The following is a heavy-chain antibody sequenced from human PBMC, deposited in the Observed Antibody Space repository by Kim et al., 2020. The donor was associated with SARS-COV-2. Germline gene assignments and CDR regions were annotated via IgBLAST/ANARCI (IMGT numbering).Heavy chain of an antibody. CDR2: INPSGGST. D-gene: IGHD6-19*01. V-gene: IGHV1-46*01. CDR1: GYTFTSYY. CDR3: ARGVAVAGMGITHYYYYGMDV. J-gene: IGHJ6*02. Sequence: ASVKVSCKASGYTFTSYYMHWVRQAPGQGLEWMGIINPSGGSTSYAQKFQGRVTMTRDTSTSTVYMELSSLRSEDTAVYYCARGVAVAGMGITHYYYYGMDVWGQGTTVTVSS.